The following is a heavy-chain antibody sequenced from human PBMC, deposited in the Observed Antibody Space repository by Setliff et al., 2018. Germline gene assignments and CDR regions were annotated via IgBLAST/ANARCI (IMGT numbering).Heavy chain of an antibody. D-gene: IGHD2-15*01. CDR2: IYYIGST. Sequence: SETLSLTCTVSGGSISSGSYYWTWIRQHPGKGLEWIGYIYYIGSTYYNPSLKSRVTISVDTSQNQFSLRLSSVTAADTAVYYCARTRYGLGGRPYWGQGTLVTVSS. J-gene: IGHJ4*02. V-gene: IGHV4-31*03. CDR3: ARTRYGLGGRPY. CDR1: GGSISSGSYY.